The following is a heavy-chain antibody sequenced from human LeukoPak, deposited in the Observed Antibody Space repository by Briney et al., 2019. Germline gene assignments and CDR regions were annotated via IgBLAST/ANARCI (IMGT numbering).Heavy chain of an antibody. V-gene: IGHV3-23*01. D-gene: IGHD3-22*01. CDR2: VRGSGSDT. J-gene: IGHJ3*02. CDR3: ARDDYFDISGYYSDNAFDI. CDR1: GFTFSTYA. Sequence: GGSLRLSCAASGFTFSTYAMSWVRQAPGKGLEWVSAVRGSGSDTYYADSVKGRFTISRDNSKNTLYLQMNSLRAEDTAVYYCARDDYFDISGYYSDNAFDIWGQGTMVTVSS.